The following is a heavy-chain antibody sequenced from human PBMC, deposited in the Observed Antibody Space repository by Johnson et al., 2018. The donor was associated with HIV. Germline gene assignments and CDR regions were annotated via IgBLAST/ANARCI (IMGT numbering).Heavy chain of an antibody. CDR3: ARDLVVGDHSTPLTHAFDI. V-gene: IGHV3-66*01. CDR2: IYSGGST. D-gene: IGHD1-26*01. CDR1: GFTVSSNY. J-gene: IGHJ3*02. Sequence: LLVESGGGLVQPGGSLRLSCAASGFTVSSNYMSWVRQAPGKGLEWVSVIYSGGSTYYADSVKGRFTISRDNSKNTLYLQMNSLRAEDTAVYYCARDLVVGDHSTPLTHAFDIWGQGTMVTVSS.